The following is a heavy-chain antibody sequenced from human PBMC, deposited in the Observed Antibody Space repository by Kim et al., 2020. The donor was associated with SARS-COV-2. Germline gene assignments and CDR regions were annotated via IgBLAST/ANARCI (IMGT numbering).Heavy chain of an antibody. CDR3: ARVPNSRYYSRLAAGFEP. Sequence: ASVKVSCKASGYTFTSYDINWVRQTTGQGLEWMGWMNPNSGNTGYAQKFQCRVTMTRNTSISTAYMELSSLRSEDTAVYYCARVPNSRYYSRLAAGFEPWGQGTLVTVSS. CDR2: MNPNSGNT. D-gene: IGHD6-13*01. J-gene: IGHJ5*02. V-gene: IGHV1-8*01. CDR1: GYTFTSYD.